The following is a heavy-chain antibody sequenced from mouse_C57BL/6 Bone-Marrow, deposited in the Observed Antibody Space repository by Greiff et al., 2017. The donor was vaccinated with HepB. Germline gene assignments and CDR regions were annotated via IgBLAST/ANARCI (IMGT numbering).Heavy chain of an antibody. J-gene: IGHJ1*03. Sequence: EVQLQQSGPELVKPGASVKMSCKASGYTFTDYNMHWVKQSHGKSLEWIGYINPNNGGTSYNQKFKGKATLTVNKSSSTAYMELRSLTSEDSAVYYCAKYYGSVWYFDVWGTGTTVTVSS. CDR1: GYTFTDYN. D-gene: IGHD1-1*01. V-gene: IGHV1-22*01. CDR3: AKYYGSVWYFDV. CDR2: INPNNGGT.